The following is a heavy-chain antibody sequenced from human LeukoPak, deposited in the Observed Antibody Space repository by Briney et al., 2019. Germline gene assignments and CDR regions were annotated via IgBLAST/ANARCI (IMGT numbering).Heavy chain of an antibody. J-gene: IGHJ6*04. V-gene: IGHV3-7*03. CDR3: ARALGVTPPYYFSYGMDV. CDR1: GFTFSSYG. D-gene: IGHD2-21*02. CDR2: IKQDGIEK. Sequence: PGRSLRLSCAASGFTFSSYGMHWVRQAPGKGLEWVANIKQDGIEKYYVDSVKGRFTISRDNAENSMYLQMNSLRAEDTAVYFCARALGVTPPYYFSYGMDVWGKGATVIVSS.